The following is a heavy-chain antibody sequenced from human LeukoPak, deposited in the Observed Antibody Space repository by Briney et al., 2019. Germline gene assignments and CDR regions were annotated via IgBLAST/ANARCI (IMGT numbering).Heavy chain of an antibody. V-gene: IGHV3-53*01. D-gene: IGHD3-22*01. Sequence: PGGSLRLSCAASGFTVSSNYMSWVRQAPGKGLEWVSVIYSGGSTYYADSVKGRFTISRDNSKNTLYLQMNSLRAEDTAVYYCARDLTRYYYDSSGSSVGGAFDIWGQGTMVTVSS. CDR1: GFTVSSNY. CDR2: IYSGGST. CDR3: ARDLTRYYYDSSGSSVGGAFDI. J-gene: IGHJ3*02.